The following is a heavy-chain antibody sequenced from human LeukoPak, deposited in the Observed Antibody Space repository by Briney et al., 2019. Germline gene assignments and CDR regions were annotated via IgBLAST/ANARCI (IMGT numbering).Heavy chain of an antibody. D-gene: IGHD3-22*01. CDR3: ARNYYDSSGYYYHDY. Sequence: GGSLRLSCAASGFTFSSFAMHWVRQAPGKGLEWVAVIWYDGSNKYYADSVKGRFTISRDNSKNTLYLQMNSLRAEDTAVYYCARNYYDSSGYYYHDYWGQGTLVTVSS. CDR1: GFTFSSFA. V-gene: IGHV3-33*08. J-gene: IGHJ4*02. CDR2: IWYDGSNK.